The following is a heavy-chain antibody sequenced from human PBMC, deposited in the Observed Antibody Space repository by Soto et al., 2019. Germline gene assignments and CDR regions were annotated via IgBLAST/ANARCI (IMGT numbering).Heavy chain of an antibody. CDR1: GFTFRYYA. CDR2: VTPSGSST. J-gene: IGHJ4*02. Sequence: PGGSLRLSCAASGFTFRYYAMSWVRQTPGKGLEWVSSVTPSGSSTFYADSVKGRFTMSRDNSKNTLYLQMNSLRAEDTAVYYCAKNYYFDSWGRGTLVTVSS. V-gene: IGHV3-23*01. CDR3: AKNYYFDS.